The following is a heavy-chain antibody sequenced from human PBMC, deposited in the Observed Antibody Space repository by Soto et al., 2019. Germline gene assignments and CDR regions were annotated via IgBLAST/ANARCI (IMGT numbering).Heavy chain of an antibody. Sequence: QVQLVQSGAEVKKPGASVKVSCKASGYTFTSYGISWVRQAPGQGLEWMGWISAYNGNTNYAQKLQGRVTMTTDTPTSTAYMELRSLRSDDTAVYYCARDRGGAAGPKIAVAGKVDYWGQGTLVTVSS. CDR2: ISAYNGNT. CDR3: ARDRGGAAGPKIAVAGKVDY. J-gene: IGHJ4*02. D-gene: IGHD6-19*01. CDR1: GYTFTSYG. V-gene: IGHV1-18*01.